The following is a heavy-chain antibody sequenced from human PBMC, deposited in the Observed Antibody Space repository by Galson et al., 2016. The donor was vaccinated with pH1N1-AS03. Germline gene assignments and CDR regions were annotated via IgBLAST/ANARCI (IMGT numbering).Heavy chain of an antibody. CDR2: INPNSGVT. CDR3: ARDPRGPCSSATCPTTYYFGMDV. CDR1: GYIFTGFY. J-gene: IGHJ6*02. V-gene: IGHV1-2*04. Sequence: SVKVSCKASGYIFTGFYVHWMRQAPGQGLEWMGWINPNSGVTNYAQKFQAWVTMTGDTSISTAYMELYGLKSDDTAVYYCARDPRGPCSSATCPTTYYFGMDVWGQGTTVIVSS. D-gene: IGHD1-26*01.